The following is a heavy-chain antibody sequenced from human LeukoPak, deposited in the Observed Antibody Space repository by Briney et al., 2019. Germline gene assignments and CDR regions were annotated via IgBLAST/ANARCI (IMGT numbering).Heavy chain of an antibody. V-gene: IGHV4-34*01. CDR2: INHSGST. D-gene: IGHD3-9*01. CDR1: GGSFSGYY. J-gene: IGHJ3*02. CDR3: ARHSVLRYFDWLLSPKSAFDI. Sequence: PSETLSLTCAVYGGSFSGYYWSWIRQPPGKGLEWIGEINHSGSTNYNPSLKSRVTISVDTSKNQFSLKLSSVTAADTAVYYCARHSVLRYFDWLLSPKSAFDIWGQGTMVTVSS.